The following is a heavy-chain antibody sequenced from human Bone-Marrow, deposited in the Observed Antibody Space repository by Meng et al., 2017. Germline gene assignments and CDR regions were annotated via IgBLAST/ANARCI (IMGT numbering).Heavy chain of an antibody. D-gene: IGHD5-24*01. CDR2: PYHSGTT. CDR3: ATQESRDGHSPY. J-gene: IGHJ4*02. CDR1: GASITISHW. Sequence: QVQLQESGTGLVEPSGTLSLTCTVSGASITISHWFTWVRQPPGKGLEWIGEPYHSGTTTYSPSLKSRVTISIDKSRNHFSLKLTSVTAADTAIYYCATQESRDGHSPYWGQGTLVTVSS. V-gene: IGHV4-4*02.